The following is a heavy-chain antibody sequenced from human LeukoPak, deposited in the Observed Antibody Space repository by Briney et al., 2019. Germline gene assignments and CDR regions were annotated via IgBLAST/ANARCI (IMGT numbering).Heavy chain of an antibody. CDR3: AKAVGYSGYQSFDY. V-gene: IGHV3-53*01. CDR2: IYSGGTP. D-gene: IGHD5-12*01. CDR1: GFTVSSNY. J-gene: IGHJ4*02. Sequence: GGSLRLSCAASGFTVSSNYMSWVRQAPGKGLEWVSVIYSGGTPYYADSVKGRFTISRDNSKNTLYLQMNSLRAEDTAAYYCAKAVGYSGYQSFDYWGQGTLVTVSS.